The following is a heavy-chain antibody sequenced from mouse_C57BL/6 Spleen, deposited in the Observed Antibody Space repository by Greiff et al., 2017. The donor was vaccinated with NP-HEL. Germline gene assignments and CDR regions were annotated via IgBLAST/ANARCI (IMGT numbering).Heavy chain of an antibody. CDR1: GFTFSSYA. J-gene: IGHJ1*03. CDR3: ARDSLTTVVGNWYFDV. D-gene: IGHD1-1*01. CDR2: ISDGGSYT. Sequence: EVKLMESGGGLVKPGGSLKLSCAASGFTFSSYAMSWVRQTPEKRLEWVATISDGGSYTYYPDNVKGRFTISRDNAKNNLYLQMSHLKSEDTAMYYCARDSLTTVVGNWYFDVWGTGTTVTVSS. V-gene: IGHV5-4*01.